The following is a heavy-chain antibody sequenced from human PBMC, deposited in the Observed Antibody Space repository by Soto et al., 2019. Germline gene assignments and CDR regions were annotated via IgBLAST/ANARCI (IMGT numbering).Heavy chain of an antibody. Sequence: SETLSLTCAVYGGSFSGYYWSWIRQPPGKGLEWIGEINHSGSTNYNPSLKSRVTISVDTSKNQFSLKLSSVTAADTAVYYCARLILRSATTLDANWFDPWGQGTLVTVSS. V-gene: IGHV4-34*01. D-gene: IGHD4-17*01. J-gene: IGHJ5*02. CDR1: GGSFSGYY. CDR3: ARLILRSATTLDANWFDP. CDR2: INHSGST.